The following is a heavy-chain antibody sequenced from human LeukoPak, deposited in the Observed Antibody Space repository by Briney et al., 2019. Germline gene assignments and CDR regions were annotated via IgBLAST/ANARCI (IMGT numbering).Heavy chain of an antibody. Sequence: SETLSLTCTVSGGSISSYYWSWIRQPPGKGLEWIGYIYYSGSTNYNPSLKSRVTMSVDTSKNQFSLKLSSVTAADTAVYYCARAVGFPTPYYYGMDVWGQGTTVTVSS. CDR3: ARAVGFPTPYYYGMDV. J-gene: IGHJ6*02. D-gene: IGHD1-26*01. CDR1: GGSISSYY. CDR2: IYYSGST. V-gene: IGHV4-59*12.